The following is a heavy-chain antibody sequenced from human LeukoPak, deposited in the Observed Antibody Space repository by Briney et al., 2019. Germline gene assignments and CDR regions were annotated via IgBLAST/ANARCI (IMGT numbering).Heavy chain of an antibody. CDR3: ARGPYSYDSSGAFDI. CDR1: GDSISSGDYY. Sequence: SQTLSLTCTVSGDSISSGDYYWSWIRQPAGKGLEWIGRISSSGSTNYNPSLKSRVTISVDTSRNQFSLKLSSVTAADTAVYFCARGPYSYDSSGAFDIWGQGTMVTVSS. CDR2: ISSSGST. V-gene: IGHV4-61*02. J-gene: IGHJ3*02. D-gene: IGHD3-22*01.